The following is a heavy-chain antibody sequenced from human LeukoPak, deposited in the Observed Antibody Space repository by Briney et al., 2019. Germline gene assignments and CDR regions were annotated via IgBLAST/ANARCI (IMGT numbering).Heavy chain of an antibody. D-gene: IGHD6-13*01. CDR3: AKDSQSVLAAAGTDWFDP. V-gene: IGHV3-30*02. J-gene: IGHJ5*02. CDR2: IRYDGSNK. CDR1: GYTFSSYG. Sequence: GGSLRLSCAASGYTFSSYGMHWVRQAPGKGLEWVAFIRYDGSNKYYADPVKGRFTISRDNSKNSLYLQMNSLRAEDTAVYYCAKDSQSVLAAAGTDWFDPWGQGTLVTVSS.